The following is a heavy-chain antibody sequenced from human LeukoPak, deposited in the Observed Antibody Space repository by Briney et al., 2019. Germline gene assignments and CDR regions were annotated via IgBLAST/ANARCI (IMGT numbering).Heavy chain of an antibody. CDR3: AKHAYTGSYSSSYFDY. V-gene: IGHV3-30*02. CDR1: GFTFGSSG. D-gene: IGHD6-13*01. CDR2: IRYDVSSK. J-gene: IGHJ4*02. Sequence: GGSLRLSWAAAGFTFGSSGMHWVRQAPGRGLGWVAFIRYDVSSKYYADSVKGRFTISRDNSKNTLYLQMNSLRDEDTAVYYCAKHAYTGSYSSSYFDYWGQGTLVTVSS.